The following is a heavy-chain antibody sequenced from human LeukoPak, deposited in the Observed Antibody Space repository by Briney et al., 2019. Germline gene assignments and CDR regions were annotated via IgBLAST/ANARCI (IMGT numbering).Heavy chain of an antibody. V-gene: IGHV3-23*01. CDR1: GITLSNYG. CDR2: ISDSAGGT. CDR3: AKRGVVIRVILVGFHKAAYYFDS. D-gene: IGHD3-22*01. J-gene: IGHJ4*02. Sequence: GGSLRLSRAVSGITLSNYGMSWVRQAPGKGLEWVAGISDSAGGTDYADSVRGRFTISRDNPKNTLYLQMNSLRAEDTAVYFCAKRGVVIRVILVGFHKAAYYFDSWGQGALVTVSS.